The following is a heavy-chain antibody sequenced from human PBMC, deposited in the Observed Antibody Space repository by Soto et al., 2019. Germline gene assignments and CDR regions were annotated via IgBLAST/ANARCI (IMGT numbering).Heavy chain of an antibody. Sequence: QAQLVQSGAEEKKPGASVKVSCKASGYTFTSYAIHWVRQAPGQRLEWMGRINAGNGNTKYSQKFQGRVTITRDTSASTAYMELSSLRSEDTAVYYCVRWAAGFDYWGQGALVTVSS. CDR3: VRWAAGFDY. J-gene: IGHJ4*02. V-gene: IGHV1-3*05. CDR2: INAGNGNT. CDR1: GYTFTSYA. D-gene: IGHD6-13*01.